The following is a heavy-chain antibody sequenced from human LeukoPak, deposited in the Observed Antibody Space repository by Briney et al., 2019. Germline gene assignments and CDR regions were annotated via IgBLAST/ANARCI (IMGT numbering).Heavy chain of an antibody. D-gene: IGHD6-6*01. V-gene: IGHV4-39*07. CDR3: ARTGSSSLRRMDV. J-gene: IGHJ6*03. Sequence: SETLSLTCTVSGGSISSSSYYWGWIRQPPGKGLEWIGSIYYSGSTNYNPSLKSRVTISVDTSKNQFSLKLSSVTAADTAVYYCARTGSSSLRRMDVWGKGTTVTVSS. CDR2: IYYSGST. CDR1: GGSISSSSYY.